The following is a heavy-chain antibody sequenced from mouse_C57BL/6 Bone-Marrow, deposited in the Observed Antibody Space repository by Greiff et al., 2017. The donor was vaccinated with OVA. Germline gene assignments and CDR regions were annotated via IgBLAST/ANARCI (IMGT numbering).Heavy chain of an antibody. J-gene: IGHJ2*01. CDR1: GYAFSSYW. CDR2: IYPGDGDT. D-gene: IGHD1-1*01. V-gene: IGHV1-80*01. Sequence: VKLQESGAELVKPGASVKISCKASGYAFSSYWMNWVKQRPGKGLEWIGQIYPGDGDTNYNRKFKGKATLTADKSSSTAYMQLSSLTSEDSAVYFCARSLVLLRHYYFDYWGQGTTLTVSS. CDR3: ARSLVLLRHYYFDY.